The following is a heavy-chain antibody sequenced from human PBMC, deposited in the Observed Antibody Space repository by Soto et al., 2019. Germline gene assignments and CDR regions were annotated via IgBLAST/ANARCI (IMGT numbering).Heavy chain of an antibody. D-gene: IGHD1-7*01. CDR3: ARGKGTTPGFDY. J-gene: IGHJ4*02. Sequence: PSETLSLTCTVSGGSISSYYWSWIRQPPGKGLEWIGYIYYSGSTNYNPSLKSRVTISVDTSKNQFSLKLSSVTAADTAVYYCARGKGTTPGFDYWGQGTLVTVSS. CDR2: IYYSGST. V-gene: IGHV4-59*01. CDR1: GGSISSYY.